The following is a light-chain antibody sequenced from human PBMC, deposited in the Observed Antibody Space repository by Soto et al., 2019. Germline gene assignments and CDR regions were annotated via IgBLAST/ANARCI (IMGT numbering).Light chain of an antibody. Sequence: EIVLTQSPGTLSLSPGERATLSCRASQSISSGYLAWYQQKPGQAPRLLIYGAFSRATGIPDRFSGSGSGTDITLPISRLEPQDSAVYYCQQYGSSPPWTFGQGTKVEIK. CDR2: GAF. CDR1: QSISSGY. CDR3: QQYGSSPPWT. V-gene: IGKV3-20*01. J-gene: IGKJ1*01.